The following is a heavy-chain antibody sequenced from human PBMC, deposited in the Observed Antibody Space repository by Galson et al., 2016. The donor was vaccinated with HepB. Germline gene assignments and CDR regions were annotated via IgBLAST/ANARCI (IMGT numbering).Heavy chain of an antibody. V-gene: IGHV3-48*02. Sequence: SVRLSCAASGINFSLYSMNWVRQAPGKGLEWIAYISGNRGTLYYAHSVKGRITITRDTAGNSLFLQMSSRRDDDTATYYCARAGIAVPLYGMGVWGQGTLVTVSS. CDR3: ARAGIAVPLYGMGV. CDR1: GINFSLYS. CDR2: ISGNRGTL. J-gene: IGHJ4*02. D-gene: IGHD6-19*01.